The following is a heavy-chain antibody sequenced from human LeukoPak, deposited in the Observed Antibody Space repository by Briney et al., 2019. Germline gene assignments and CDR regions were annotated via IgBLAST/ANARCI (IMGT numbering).Heavy chain of an antibody. V-gene: IGHV3-23*01. Sequence: PGGSLRLSCAASGFTFSSYAMSWVRQAPGKGLEWVSAISGSGGSTYYADSVKGRFTISRDNSKNTLYLQMNSLRAEDTAVYYCAKVVPADHYYYYYGMDVWGQGTMVTVSS. CDR2: ISGSGGST. CDR1: GFTFSSYA. CDR3: AKVVPADHYYYYYGMDV. J-gene: IGHJ6*02. D-gene: IGHD2-2*01.